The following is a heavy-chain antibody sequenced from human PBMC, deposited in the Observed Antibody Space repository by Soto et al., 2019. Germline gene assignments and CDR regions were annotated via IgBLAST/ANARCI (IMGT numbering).Heavy chain of an antibody. CDR1: VFTFSSYS. Sequence: PGGSLRLSCAASVFTFSSYSMNWVRQAPGKGLEWVSYISSSSSTIYYADSVKGRFTISRDNAKNSLYLQMNSLRDEDTAVYYCARPVLRFLEWPYFDYWGQGTLVTVSS. V-gene: IGHV3-48*02. CDR2: ISSSSSTI. J-gene: IGHJ4*02. D-gene: IGHD3-3*01. CDR3: ARPVLRFLEWPYFDY.